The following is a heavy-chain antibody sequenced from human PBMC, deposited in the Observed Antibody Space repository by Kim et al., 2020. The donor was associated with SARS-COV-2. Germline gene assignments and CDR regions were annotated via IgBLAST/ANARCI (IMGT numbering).Heavy chain of an antibody. CDR1: GFTFSSYA. J-gene: IGHJ3*02. CDR3: ARTVLLWFGELAGAFDI. Sequence: GGSLRLSCAASGFTFSSYAMHWVRQAPGKGLEWVAVISYDGSNKYYADSVKGRFTISRDNSKNTLYLQMNSLRAEDTAVYYCARTVLLWFGELAGAFDIWGQGTMVTVSS. V-gene: IGHV3-30*04. D-gene: IGHD3-10*01. CDR2: ISYDGSNK.